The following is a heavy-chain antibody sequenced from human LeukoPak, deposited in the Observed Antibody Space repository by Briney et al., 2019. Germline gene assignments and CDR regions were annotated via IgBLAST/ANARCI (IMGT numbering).Heavy chain of an antibody. V-gene: IGHV3-21*01. CDR2: ISSSSSYI. D-gene: IGHD5-18*01. J-gene: IGHJ4*02. CDR1: GFTFSSYS. Sequence: KTGGSLRLSCAASGFTFSSYSMNWVRQVPGKGLEWVSSISSSSSYIYYADSVKGRFTISRDNAKNSLYLQMNSLTAEDTAVYYCAKDRGSGYSYGYFDYWGQGALVTVST. CDR3: AKDRGSGYSYGYFDY.